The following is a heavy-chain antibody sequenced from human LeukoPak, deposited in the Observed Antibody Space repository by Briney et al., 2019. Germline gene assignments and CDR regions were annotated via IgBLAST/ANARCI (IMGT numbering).Heavy chain of an antibody. V-gene: IGHV1-46*01. Sequence: GASVKVSCRASGYTFTSYYMHWVRQAPGQGLEWMGIINPSGGSTSYAQKFQGRVTMTRDTSTSTVCMELSSLRSEDTAVYYCARASTRGYSYAWWGQGTLVTVSS. CDR3: ARASTRGYSYAW. CDR1: GYTFTSYY. J-gene: IGHJ4*02. D-gene: IGHD5-18*01. CDR2: INPSGGST.